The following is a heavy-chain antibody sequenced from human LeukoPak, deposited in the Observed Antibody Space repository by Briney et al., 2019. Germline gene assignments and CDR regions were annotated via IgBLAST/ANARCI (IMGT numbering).Heavy chain of an antibody. CDR3: ARVGYSAYGRFDY. Sequence: PSETLSLTCTVSGGSISSSSYYWGWIRQPPGKGLEWIGSIYHRGSSYYNPSLNSRVTISVDTSKNQFYLKLNSVTAADTAVYYCARVGYSAYGRFDYWGQGTLVTVSS. D-gene: IGHD5-12*01. J-gene: IGHJ4*02. V-gene: IGHV4-39*07. CDR2: IYHRGSS. CDR1: GGSISSSSYY.